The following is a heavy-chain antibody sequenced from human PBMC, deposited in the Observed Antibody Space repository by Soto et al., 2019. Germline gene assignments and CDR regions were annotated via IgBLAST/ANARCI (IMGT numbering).Heavy chain of an antibody. D-gene: IGHD6-13*01. V-gene: IGHV1-2*02. CDR3: ARVTHSSSWYGDFDY. J-gene: IGHJ4*02. CDR2: INPNSGGT. CDR1: GYTFTGYY. Sequence: ASVKVSCKXSGYTFTGYYMHWVRQAPGQGLEWMGWINPNSGGTNYAQKFQGRVTMTRDTSISTAYMELSRLRSDDTAVYYCARVTHSSSWYGDFDYWGQGTLVTVSS.